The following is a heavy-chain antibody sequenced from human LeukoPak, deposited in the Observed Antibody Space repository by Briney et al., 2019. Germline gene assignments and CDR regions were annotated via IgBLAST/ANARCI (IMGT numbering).Heavy chain of an antibody. V-gene: IGHV3-7*01. Sequence: GGSLRLSCAASGFTFSSYWMSWVRQAPGKGLEWVANIKQDGSEKYYVDSVKGRFTISRDNAKNSLYLQMNSLRAEDTAVYYCAREVTTDAGNLGYWGQGTLVTVSS. D-gene: IGHD4-11*01. J-gene: IGHJ4*02. CDR3: AREVTTDAGNLGY. CDR1: GFTFSSYW. CDR2: IKQDGSEK.